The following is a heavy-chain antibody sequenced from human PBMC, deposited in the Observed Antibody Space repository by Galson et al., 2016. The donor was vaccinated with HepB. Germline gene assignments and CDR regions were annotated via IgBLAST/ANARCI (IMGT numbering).Heavy chain of an antibody. CDR2: ITAYNGNT. J-gene: IGHJ6*02. Sequence: SVKVSCKASNYTFSSYGINWVRQAPGQGLEWMGWITAYNGNTNYAQKFQGRFTMTTDTSPSTAYMELRSLKTDDTAVYYCAKDKTGPTPYFYYGLDMWGQGTTVTVYS. CDR1: NYTFSSYG. CDR3: AKDKTGPTPYFYYGLDM. V-gene: IGHV1-18*01. D-gene: IGHD2-15*01.